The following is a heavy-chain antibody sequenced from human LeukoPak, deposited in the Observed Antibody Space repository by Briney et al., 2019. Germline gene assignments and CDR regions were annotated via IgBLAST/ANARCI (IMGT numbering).Heavy chain of an antibody. CDR1: GYTFTGYY. J-gene: IGHJ5*02. D-gene: IGHD6-13*01. CDR2: INANSGGT. CDR3: ARDSRKPGIAAAVAGS. V-gene: IGHV1-2*06. Sequence: GASVKVSCKASGYTFTGYYMHWVRQAPGQGLEWMGRINANSGGTNYAQKFQGRVTMTRDTSISTAYMELSRLRSDDTAVYYCARDSRKPGIAAAVAGSWGQGTLVTVSS.